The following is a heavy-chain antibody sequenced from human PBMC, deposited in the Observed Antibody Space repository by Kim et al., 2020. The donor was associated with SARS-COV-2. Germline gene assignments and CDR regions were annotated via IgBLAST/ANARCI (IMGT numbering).Heavy chain of an antibody. Sequence: ASVKVSCKASGYTFTSYYMHWVRQAPGQGLEWMGIINPSGGSTSYAQKFQGRVTMTRDTSTSTVYMELSSLRSEDTAVYYCARGRSLEWLLFDWFDPWGQGTLVTVSS. CDR1: GYTFTSYY. CDR3: ARGRSLEWLLFDWFDP. D-gene: IGHD3-3*01. J-gene: IGHJ5*02. CDR2: INPSGGST. V-gene: IGHV1-46*01.